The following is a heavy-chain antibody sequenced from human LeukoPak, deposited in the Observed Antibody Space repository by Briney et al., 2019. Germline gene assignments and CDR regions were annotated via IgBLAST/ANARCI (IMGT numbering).Heavy chain of an antibody. V-gene: IGHV3-7*01. CDR1: GFTFRSYW. CDR3: TRDRDGIFFDY. Sequence: GGSPRLSCAVSGFTFRSYWMSWVRQAPGKGLEWVANINQDGSEKYFVDSVKGRFSISRDNAKNSLYLQMNTLRAEDTAVYYCTRDRDGIFFDYWGQGTLVTVSS. D-gene: IGHD5-24*01. J-gene: IGHJ4*02. CDR2: INQDGSEK.